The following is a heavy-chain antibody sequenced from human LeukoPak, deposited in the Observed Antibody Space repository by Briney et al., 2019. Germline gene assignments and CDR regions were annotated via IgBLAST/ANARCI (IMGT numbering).Heavy chain of an antibody. D-gene: IGHD6-19*01. Sequence: ASVKVSCKASGGTFSSYAISWVRQAPGQGLEWMGWINPNSGNTGYAQKFQGRVTMTRNTSISTDYMELSSLRSEDTDVEYGARRSIRSSDWDYWGQGTLVSVSS. CDR3: ARRSIRSSDWDY. CDR1: GGTFSSYA. V-gene: IGHV1-8*02. J-gene: IGHJ4*02. CDR2: INPNSGNT.